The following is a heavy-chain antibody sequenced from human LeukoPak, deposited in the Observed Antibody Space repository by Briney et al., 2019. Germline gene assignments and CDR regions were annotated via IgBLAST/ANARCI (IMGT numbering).Heavy chain of an antibody. Sequence: GASVTVSFKASGGTFISYPINWVRQAPGQGGEGMGRIIPMLAIANYAQKFQGTVTITPDKSTRTAYMELISLRSEDAAVYYCAREYGNLTMVTNFDFWGQGTLVTVSS. V-gene: IGHV1-69*04. D-gene: IGHD4/OR15-4a*01. CDR2: IIPMLAIA. CDR3: AREYGNLTMVTNFDF. CDR1: GGTFISYP. J-gene: IGHJ4*02.